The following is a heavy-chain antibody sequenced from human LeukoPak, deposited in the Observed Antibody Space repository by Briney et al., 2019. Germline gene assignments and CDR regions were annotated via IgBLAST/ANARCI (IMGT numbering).Heavy chain of an antibody. CDR3: ARDPSLFAGYFDY. CDR1: GFTFDDYL. D-gene: IGHD6-13*01. V-gene: IGHV3-74*01. J-gene: IGHJ4*02. CDR2: INSDGSSA. Sequence: GGSLRLSCAASGFTFDDYLMHWVRQAPGKGLVWVACINSDGSSATYADSVKGRFTISRDNARNMLYLQMNSLRAEDTAVYFCARDPSLFAGYFDYWGQGTLGPVSS.